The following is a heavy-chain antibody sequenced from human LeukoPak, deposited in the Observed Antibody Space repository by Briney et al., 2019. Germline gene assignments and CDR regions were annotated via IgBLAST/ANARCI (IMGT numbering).Heavy chain of an antibody. V-gene: IGHV3-30-3*01. CDR2: ISYDGSNK. CDR3: AREGLPDYYYYYGMDV. CDR1: GFTFSSYA. J-gene: IGHJ6*02. Sequence: GGSLRLSCAASGFTFSSYAMHWVRQAPGKGLEWVAVISYDGSNKYYADSVKGRFTISRDNFKNTLYLQMNSLRAEDTAVYYCAREGLPDYYYYYGMDVWGQGTTVTVSS.